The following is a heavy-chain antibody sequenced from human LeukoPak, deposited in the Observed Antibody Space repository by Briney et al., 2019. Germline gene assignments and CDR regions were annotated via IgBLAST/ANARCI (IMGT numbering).Heavy chain of an antibody. Sequence: PSETLSLTCTVSGGSISSGSYYWSWLRQPAGKGLEWIGRIYTSGSTNYNPSRKSRVTISVDTSKNQFSLKLSSVTAADPAVYYCARASVGATLYFFYYMDVWGKGTTVTVSS. CDR3: ARASVGATLYFFYYMDV. CDR1: GGSISSGSYY. V-gene: IGHV4-61*02. D-gene: IGHD1-26*01. CDR2: IYTSGST. J-gene: IGHJ6*03.